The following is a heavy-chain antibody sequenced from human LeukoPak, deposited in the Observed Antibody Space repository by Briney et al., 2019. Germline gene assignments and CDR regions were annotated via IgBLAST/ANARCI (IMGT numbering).Heavy chain of an antibody. CDR3: AREVRYFDWLFTSGAFDI. J-gene: IGHJ3*02. CDR2: INPRGGST. CDR1: GYTFTSYG. Sequence: ASVKVSCKASGYTFTSYGISWVRQAAGKGLEWMGLINPRGGSTSFAQKFTGRVTMTRDTSTSTVYMELSSLRSEDTAVYYCAREVRYFDWLFTSGAFDIWGQGTMVTVSS. V-gene: IGHV1-46*01. D-gene: IGHD3-9*01.